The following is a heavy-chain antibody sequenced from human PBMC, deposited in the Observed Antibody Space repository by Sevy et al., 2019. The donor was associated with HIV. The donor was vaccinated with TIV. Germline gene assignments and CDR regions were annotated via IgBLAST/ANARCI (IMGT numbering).Heavy chain of an antibody. J-gene: IGHJ4*02. CDR1: GGSISSGGYY. CDR2: IYYTGPT. Sequence: SETLSLTCSVSGGSISSGGYYWSWIRQLPGKGLEWLGEIYYTGPTYYNPSLKSRVTISIDTSKNQFSLKLSSVTAADTAVYYCARKLGGYSFGRHTEGSFDYWGQGTLVTVSS. V-gene: IGHV4-31*03. CDR3: ARKLGGYSFGRHTEGSFDY. D-gene: IGHD5-18*01.